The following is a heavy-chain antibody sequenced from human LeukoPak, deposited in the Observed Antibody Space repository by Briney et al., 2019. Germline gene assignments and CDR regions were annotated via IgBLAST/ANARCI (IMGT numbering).Heavy chain of an antibody. J-gene: IGHJ4*02. CDR3: ARCRSVVGGTHDLDY. Sequence: LGESLKISCKGSGYSFTTYWIGWVRQMPGKGLEWMGIIYPGDSDTRYSPSFQGQVTISADMSISTAYLQWSSLKASDTAMYYCARCRSVVGGTHDLDYWGQGTLVTVSS. CDR2: IYPGDSDT. V-gene: IGHV5-51*01. D-gene: IGHD1-26*01. CDR1: GYSFTTYW.